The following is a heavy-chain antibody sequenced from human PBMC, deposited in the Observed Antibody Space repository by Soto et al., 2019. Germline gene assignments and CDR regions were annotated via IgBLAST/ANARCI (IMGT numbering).Heavy chain of an antibody. CDR1: GGTFSSYT. J-gene: IGHJ2*01. CDR3: ARAYSSAWYFDL. V-gene: IGHV1-69*02. Sequence: ASVKVSCKASGGTFSSYTISWVRQAPGQGLEWMGRIIPILGIANYAQKFQGRVTITADKSTSTAYMELSSLRSEDTAVYYCARAYSSAWYFDLWGRGTLVTVSS. CDR2: IIPILGIA. D-gene: IGHD6-19*01.